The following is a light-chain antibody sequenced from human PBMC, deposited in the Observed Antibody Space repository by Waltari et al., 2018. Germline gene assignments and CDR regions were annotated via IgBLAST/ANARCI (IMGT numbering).Light chain of an antibody. V-gene: IGKV1-39*01. CDR1: ESISLY. CDR2: GAS. Sequence: DIQLTQSPSSLSASVGGRVPITCRASESISLYLNWYQQKPGKAPNLLLYGASALRTGVPSRFSGSGSGTDFTLTITSLQPDDFAVYICQQSLTTPYTFGQGTKLE. CDR3: QQSLTTPYT. J-gene: IGKJ2*01.